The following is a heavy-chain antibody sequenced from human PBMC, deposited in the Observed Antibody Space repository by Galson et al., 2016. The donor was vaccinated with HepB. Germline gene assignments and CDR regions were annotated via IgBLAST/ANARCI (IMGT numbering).Heavy chain of an antibody. V-gene: IGHV1-18*01. CDR3: ARDCSDTSCFP. CDR2: ITADNGNT. D-gene: IGHD2-2*01. J-gene: IGHJ5*02. CDR1: GYTFTSYR. Sequence: SVKVSCKASGYTFTSYRLTWLRQAPGQGLEWMGWITADNGNTNYAQNLQGRVTMTTDTSTSTAYMELRSLRSDDTAVYYCARDCSDTSCFPWGQGTLVTGSS.